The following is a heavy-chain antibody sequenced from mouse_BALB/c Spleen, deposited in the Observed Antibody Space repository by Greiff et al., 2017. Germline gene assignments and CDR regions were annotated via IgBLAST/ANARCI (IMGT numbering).Heavy chain of an antibody. V-gene: IGHV1S137*01. J-gene: IGHJ4*01. D-gene: IGHD2-1*01. CDR3: ARKGYGNYAMDY. CDR2: INPYNGGT. CDR1: GYTFTDYA. Sequence: VQLQQSGAELVRPGVSVKISCKGSGYTFTDYAMHWVKQSHAKSLEWIGLINPYNGGTSYNQKFKGKATLTVDKSSSTAYMELLSLTSEDSAVYYCARKGYGNYAMDYWGQGTSVTVSS.